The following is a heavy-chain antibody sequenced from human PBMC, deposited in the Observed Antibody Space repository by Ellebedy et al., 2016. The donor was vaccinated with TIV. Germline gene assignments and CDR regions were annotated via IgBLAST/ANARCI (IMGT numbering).Heavy chain of an antibody. V-gene: IGHV1-18*01. J-gene: IGHJ1*01. Sequence: ASVKVSCKASGYTFTSYSISWVRQAPGQGLEWMGWISGYNGNTNYAQKVQGRVIMTTDTSTSTAYMELRSLRSDDTAVYYCARGGVGWHDRTEYFQLWGQGTLVTVSS. CDR1: GYTFTSYS. CDR2: ISGYNGNT. CDR3: ARGGVGWHDRTEYFQL. D-gene: IGHD1-1*01.